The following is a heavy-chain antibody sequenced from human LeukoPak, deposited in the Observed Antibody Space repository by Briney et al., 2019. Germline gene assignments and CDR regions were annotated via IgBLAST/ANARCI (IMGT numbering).Heavy chain of an antibody. V-gene: IGHV4-39*01. CDR1: GGSISSSSYY. Sequence: SETLSLTCTVSGGSISSSSYYWGWIRQPPGKGLEWIGSIYYSGSTYYNPSLKSRVTISVDTSKNQFSLKLSSVTAADTAVYYCARVPYSGSPQWYFDYWGQGTLVTVSS. J-gene: IGHJ4*02. CDR3: ARVPYSGSPQWYFDY. CDR2: IYYSGST. D-gene: IGHD1-26*01.